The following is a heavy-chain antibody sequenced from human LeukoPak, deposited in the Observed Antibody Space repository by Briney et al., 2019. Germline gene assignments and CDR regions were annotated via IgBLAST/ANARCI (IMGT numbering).Heavy chain of an antibody. CDR1: GFTVSSNY. CDR3: ERDSSGSNSHIIGY. V-gene: IGHV3-53*01. Sequence: GGSLRLSCAASGFTVSSNYMSWVRQAPGKGLEWVSIIYSGGSTFYADSVKGRFTISRDNAKNSLYLQMNSLRAEDTSVYYCERDSSGSNSHIIGYWGQGTLVTVAS. CDR2: IYSGGST. D-gene: IGHD6-6*01. J-gene: IGHJ4*02.